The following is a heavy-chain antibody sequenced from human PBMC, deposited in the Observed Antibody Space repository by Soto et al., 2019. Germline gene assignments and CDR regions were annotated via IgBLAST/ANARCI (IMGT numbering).Heavy chain of an antibody. J-gene: IGHJ4*02. CDR1: VGTFSSYA. V-gene: IGHV1-69*06. CDR2: IIPIFGTA. D-gene: IGHD1-7*01. Sequence: ASVKVSCKASVGTFSSYAISWVRQAPGQGLEWMGGIIPIFGTANYAQKFQGRVTITADKSTSTSYMELSSLRSEDTAVYYCARDMTRTVVPYFDFWGQGTLVTVSS. CDR3: ARDMTRTVVPYFDF.